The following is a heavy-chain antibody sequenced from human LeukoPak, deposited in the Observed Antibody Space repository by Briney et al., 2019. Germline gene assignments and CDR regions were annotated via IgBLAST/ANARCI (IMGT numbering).Heavy chain of an antibody. V-gene: IGHV1-46*01. CDR3: ARSPLGPS. CDR2: INPSAGTT. Sequence: ASVKVSCKASGYTFTSYYMHWVRQAPGQGLEWMGLINPSAGTTTYAQKFQGRVTVTRDTSTSTVYMDLSSLKSEDTAVYYCARSPLGPSWGQGTLVTVSS. J-gene: IGHJ5*02. CDR1: GYTFTSYY.